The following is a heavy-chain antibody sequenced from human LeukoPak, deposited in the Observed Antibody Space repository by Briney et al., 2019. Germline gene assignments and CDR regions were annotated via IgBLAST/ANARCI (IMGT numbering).Heavy chain of an antibody. CDR1: GYSFTSYG. CDR2: ISAYNGNT. J-gene: IGHJ4*02. Sequence: GESLKISCKGSGYSFTSYGISWVRQAPGQGLEWMGWISAYNGNTNYAQKLQGRVTMTTDTSTSTAYMELRSPRSDDTAVYYCARDRSNDYYDSSGYYPPDYWGQGTLVTVSS. V-gene: IGHV1-18*01. D-gene: IGHD3-22*01. CDR3: ARDRSNDYYDSSGYYPPDY.